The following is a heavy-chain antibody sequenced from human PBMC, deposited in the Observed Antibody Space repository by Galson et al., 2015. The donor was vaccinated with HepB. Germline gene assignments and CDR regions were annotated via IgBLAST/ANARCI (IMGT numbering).Heavy chain of an antibody. D-gene: IGHD3-22*01. CDR3: ARQIVVVSHSPLGLDY. CDR2: IIPIFGTA. Sequence: SVKVSCKASGGTFSSYAISWVRQAPGQGLEWMGGIIPIFGTANYAKKFQGRVTITADESTSTAYMELSSLRSEDTAVYYCARQIVVVSHSPLGLDYWGQGTLVTVSS. V-gene: IGHV1-69*13. CDR1: GGTFSSYA. J-gene: IGHJ4*02.